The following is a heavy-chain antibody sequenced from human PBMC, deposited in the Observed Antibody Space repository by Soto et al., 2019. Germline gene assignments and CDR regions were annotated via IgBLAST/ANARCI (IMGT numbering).Heavy chain of an antibody. CDR1: GYTFTGYY. CDR2: INPNSGGT. J-gene: IGHJ4*02. Sequence: ASVKVSCKASGYTFTGYYMHWVRQAPGQGLEWMGWINPNSGGTNYAQKFQGRVTMTRDTSISTAYMELSRLRSDDTAVYYCARTVYSSSRELRVFDYWGQGTLVTVSS. CDR3: ARTVYSSSRELRVFDY. V-gene: IGHV1-2*02. D-gene: IGHD6-13*01.